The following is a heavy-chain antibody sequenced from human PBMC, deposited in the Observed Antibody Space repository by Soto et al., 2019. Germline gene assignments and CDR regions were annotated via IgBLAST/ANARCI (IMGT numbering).Heavy chain of an antibody. CDR3: ARNSVHDPNYFYYMDV. J-gene: IGHJ6*03. CDR2: IYNDGST. CDR1: GFTVSSIH. D-gene: IGHD1-1*01. V-gene: IGHV3-66*01. Sequence: GGSLRLSCAASGFTVSSIHMSWVRQAPGKGLEWVSVIYNDGSTYYADSVKGRFTISRDNSRETVYLQLNNLRAEDTAVYYCARNSVHDPNYFYYMDVWGKGSTVTVSS.